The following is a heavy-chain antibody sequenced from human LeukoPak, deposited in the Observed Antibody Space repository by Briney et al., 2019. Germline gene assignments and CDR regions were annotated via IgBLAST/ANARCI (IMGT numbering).Heavy chain of an antibody. Sequence: SETLSLSCTVSGGSLCSGGYYWSWIRQHPGRGLEWVVEINHSGSTNYNPSLRSRVTISVDTSKNQFSLKLSSVTAADTAVYYCARAFVSHDAFDIWGQGTMVTVSS. CDR1: GGSLCSGGYY. CDR2: INHSGST. CDR3: ARAFVSHDAFDI. V-gene: IGHV4-34*01. J-gene: IGHJ3*02. D-gene: IGHD3-16*01.